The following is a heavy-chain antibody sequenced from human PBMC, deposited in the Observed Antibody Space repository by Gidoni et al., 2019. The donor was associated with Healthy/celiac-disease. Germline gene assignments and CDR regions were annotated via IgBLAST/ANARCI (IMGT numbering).Heavy chain of an antibody. D-gene: IGHD2-2*01. CDR1: GSTFIAYA. CDR3: ARVPAAHYYYYYGMDV. Sequence: ELQLLESGGGLVQPGGSLSPSCAASGSTFIAYARRWVRQAPGKGLEWGSAISGSGGSTYYEDSVEGRFTISRDNSKNTLYLQMNSLRAEDTAVYYCARVPAAHYYYYYGMDVWGQGTTVTVSS. V-gene: IGHV3-23*01. J-gene: IGHJ6*02. CDR2: ISGSGGST.